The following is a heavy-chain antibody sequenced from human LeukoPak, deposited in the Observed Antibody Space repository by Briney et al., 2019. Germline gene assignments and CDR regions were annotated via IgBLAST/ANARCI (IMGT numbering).Heavy chain of an antibody. J-gene: IGHJ4*02. CDR2: INHSGST. V-gene: IGHV4-34*01. CDR1: AGSFSGYY. CDR3: ASAYYYGLSY. Sequence: SETLSLTCAVYAGSFSGYYWSWIRQPPGKGLEWIGEINHSGSTNYNPSLKSRVTISVDTSKNQFSLKLSSVTAADTAVYYCASAYYYGLSYWGQGTLVTVSS. D-gene: IGHD3-10*01.